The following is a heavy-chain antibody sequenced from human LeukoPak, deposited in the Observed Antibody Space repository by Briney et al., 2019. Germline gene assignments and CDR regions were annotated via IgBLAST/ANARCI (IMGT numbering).Heavy chain of an antibody. V-gene: IGHV3-21*01. CDR3: ASGVSSTSCYVDY. CDR2: ISSSSSYI. CDR1: GFTFSSYS. D-gene: IGHD2-2*01. J-gene: IGHJ4*02. Sequence: GGSLRLSCAASGFTFSSYSMNWVRQAPGKGLEWVPSISSSSSYIYYADSVKGRFTISRDNAKNSLYLQMNSLRDEDTAVYYCASGVSSTSCYVDYWGQGTLVTVSS.